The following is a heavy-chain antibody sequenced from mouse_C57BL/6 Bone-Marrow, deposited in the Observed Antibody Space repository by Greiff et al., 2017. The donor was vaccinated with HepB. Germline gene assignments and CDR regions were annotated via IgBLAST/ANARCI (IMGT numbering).Heavy chain of an antibody. Sequence: DVMLVESGGGLVKPGGSLKLSCAASGFTFSSYAMSWVRQTPEKRLEWVATISDGGSYTYYPDNVKGRFTISRDNAKNNLYLQMSHLKSEDTAMYYCARDEIYYDYDGFAYWGQGTLVTVSA. CDR2: ISDGGSYT. CDR3: ARDEIYYDYDGFAY. V-gene: IGHV5-4*01. CDR1: GFTFSSYA. D-gene: IGHD2-4*01. J-gene: IGHJ3*01.